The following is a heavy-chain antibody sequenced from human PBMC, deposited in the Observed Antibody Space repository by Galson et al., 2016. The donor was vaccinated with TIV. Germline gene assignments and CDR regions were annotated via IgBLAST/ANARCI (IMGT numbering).Heavy chain of an antibody. CDR2: IFSSGST. V-gene: IGHV4-59*01. J-gene: IGHJ3*01. Sequence: ETLSLTCAAYGGSFSGYYWSWIRQPPGKGLECIGYIFSSGSTKYNPSLKSRVAISVDPSRNQFSLKLTSVTAADTAVYYCARDSWGSGYNSGWEGFDLWGQGTMVTVSS. CDR3: ARDSWGSGYNSGWEGFDL. D-gene: IGHD6-19*01. CDR1: GGSFSGYY.